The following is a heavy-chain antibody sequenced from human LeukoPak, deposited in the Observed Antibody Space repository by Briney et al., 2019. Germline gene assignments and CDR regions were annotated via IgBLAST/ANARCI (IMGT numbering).Heavy chain of an antibody. D-gene: IGHD6-13*01. J-gene: IGHJ4*02. V-gene: IGHV3-7*01. CDR3: ARHNPYSSGWYCFDD. CDR2: IKQDGSEK. CDR1: EFSFSSYW. Sequence: GGSLKLSWAASEFSFSSYWMSWFRQAPGKGLEWLANIKQDGSEKYYVDSVKGRFTISRDNAKNSLYLQMNSLRAEDTAVYYCARHNPYSSGWYCFDDWGQGTLVTVSS.